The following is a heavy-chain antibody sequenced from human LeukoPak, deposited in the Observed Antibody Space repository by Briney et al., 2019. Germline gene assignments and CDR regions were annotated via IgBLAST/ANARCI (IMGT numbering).Heavy chain of an antibody. D-gene: IGHD6-13*01. CDR2: IWYDGSNK. CDR1: GFTFSSYG. Sequence: GGSLRLSRAASGFTFSSYGMHWVRQAPGKGLEWVAVIWYDGSNKYYADSVKGRFTISRDNSKNTLYLQMNGLRAEDTAVYYCARDRDWVAAAPRGVTWFDPWGQGTLVTVSS. V-gene: IGHV3-33*01. J-gene: IGHJ5*02. CDR3: ARDRDWVAAAPRGVTWFDP.